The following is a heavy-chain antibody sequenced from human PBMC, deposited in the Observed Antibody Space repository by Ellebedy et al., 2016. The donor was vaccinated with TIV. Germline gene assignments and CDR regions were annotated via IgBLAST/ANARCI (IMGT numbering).Heavy chain of an antibody. Sequence: GESLKISCAASGFTFSNYGMHWVRQAPGKGLEWVSFIQYHGIDTYFADSVKGRFTISRDNSKNKLYLHMNSLRAVDTAVYYCAKDPRRRYVVRGTSYYFDFWGQGTLVTVSS. CDR3: AKDPRRRYVVRGTSYYFDF. V-gene: IGHV3-30*02. J-gene: IGHJ4*02. CDR2: IQYHGIDT. D-gene: IGHD1-14*01. CDR1: GFTFSNYG.